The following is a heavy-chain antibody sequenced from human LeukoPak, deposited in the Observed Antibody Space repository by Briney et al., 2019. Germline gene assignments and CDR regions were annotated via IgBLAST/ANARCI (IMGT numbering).Heavy chain of an antibody. V-gene: IGHV3-23*01. CDR2: ISGSGGGT. CDR1: GITLSNYG. Sequence: GGSLRLSCAVSGITLSNYGMSWVRQAPGKGLEWVAGISGSGGGTNYADSVKGRFTISRDNAKNTLYLQMNSPRAEDTAVYFCAKRGVVIRVILVGFHKEAYYFDSWGQGALVTVS. D-gene: IGHD3-10*01. CDR3: AKRGVVIRVILVGFHKEAYYFDS. J-gene: IGHJ4*02.